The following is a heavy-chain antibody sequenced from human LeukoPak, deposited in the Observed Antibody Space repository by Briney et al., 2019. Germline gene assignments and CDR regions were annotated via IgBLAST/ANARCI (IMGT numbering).Heavy chain of an antibody. CDR1: GASLSDNY. CDR2: IDHIGAT. D-gene: IGHD6-6*01. CDR3: AKPSQLGSYNWFDP. J-gene: IGHJ5*02. V-gene: IGHV4-34*01. Sequence: SETLSLTCAVYGASLSDNYWSWIRQPPGKGLEWIGEIDHIGATKYNPSLQGRVTISRDTSKNQFSLDLTSVTAADTAVYYCAKPSQLGSYNWFDPWGQGTLVTVSS.